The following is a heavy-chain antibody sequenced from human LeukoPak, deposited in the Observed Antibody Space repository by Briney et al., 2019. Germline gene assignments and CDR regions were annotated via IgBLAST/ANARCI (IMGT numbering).Heavy chain of an antibody. Sequence: SETLSLTCTVSGGSINSYYWSWIRQPPGKGLEWIGNIHYTGSTNYNPSLKSRVTILVDTSKNQFSLKLSSVTAADTAVYYCARSRGGYCSSTSCSRFDYWGQGTLVTVSS. CDR2: IHYTGST. V-gene: IGHV4-59*12. CDR3: ARSRGGYCSSTSCSRFDY. CDR1: GGSINSYY. J-gene: IGHJ4*02. D-gene: IGHD2-2*01.